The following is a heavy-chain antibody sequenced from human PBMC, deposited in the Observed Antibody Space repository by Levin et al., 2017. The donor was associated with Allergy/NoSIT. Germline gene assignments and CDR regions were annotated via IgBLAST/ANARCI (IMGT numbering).Heavy chain of an antibody. J-gene: IGHJ4*02. V-gene: IGHV4-30-2*01. Sequence: SETLSLTCAASGFSISSGGYSWIWLRPPPGKGLEWIGYFYLSGSTNANSSLKSRFTMSVNRSKNQFSLKLSYVTAADTAVYYCARVAGYSYGYYFDYWGPGTLVTVSS. CDR1: GFSISSGGYS. CDR3: ARVAGYSYGYYFDY. CDR2: FYLSGST. D-gene: IGHD5-18*01.